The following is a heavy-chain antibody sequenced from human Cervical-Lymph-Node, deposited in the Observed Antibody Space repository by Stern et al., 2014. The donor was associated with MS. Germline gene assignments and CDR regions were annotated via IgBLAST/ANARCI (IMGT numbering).Heavy chain of an antibody. D-gene: IGHD3-22*01. J-gene: IGHJ3*02. Sequence: VQLVQSGPEVKKPGTSVKVSCKASGFTFTSYAVQWVRQARGQRLGWIGWIVVGRGNTNYAQKCQERFTITRDMSTSTAYMELSSLRSEDTAVYYCAAEPMYYSDSVGAFDIWGQGTMVTVSS. CDR3: AAEPMYYSDSVGAFDI. V-gene: IGHV1-58*01. CDR2: IVVGRGNT. CDR1: GFTFTSYA.